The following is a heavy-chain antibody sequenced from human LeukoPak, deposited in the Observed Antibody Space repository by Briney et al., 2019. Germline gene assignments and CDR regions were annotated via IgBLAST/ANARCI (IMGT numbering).Heavy chain of an antibody. Sequence: PSETLSLTCSVSGVYFSSSGCYWGWIRQPPGKGLEWIGSSFFTGNTYYNPSLKSRIIISADTSKKHFSLVLRFVTPADTAVYYCARLGASLEWDSGSFPDYWGQGNLVTVSS. CDR3: ARLGASLEWDSGSFPDY. CDR2: SFFTGNT. D-gene: IGHD3-10*01. CDR1: GVYFSSSGCY. V-gene: IGHV4-39*01. J-gene: IGHJ4*02.